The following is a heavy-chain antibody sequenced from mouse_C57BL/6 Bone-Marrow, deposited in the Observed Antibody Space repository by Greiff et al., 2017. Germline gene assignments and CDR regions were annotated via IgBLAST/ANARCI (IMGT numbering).Heavy chain of an antibody. CDR2: ISDGGSYT. J-gene: IGHJ4*01. V-gene: IGHV5-4*03. Sequence: EVKLVESGGGLVKPGGSLKLSCAASGFTFSSYAMSWVRQTPEKRLEWVATISDGGSYTYYPDNVKGRFTISRDNAKNNLYLQMSHLKSEETAMYYCERLPDGYYEEYYYAMDYWGQGTSVTVSS. CDR3: ERLPDGYYEEYYYAMDY. CDR1: GFTFSSYA. D-gene: IGHD2-3*01.